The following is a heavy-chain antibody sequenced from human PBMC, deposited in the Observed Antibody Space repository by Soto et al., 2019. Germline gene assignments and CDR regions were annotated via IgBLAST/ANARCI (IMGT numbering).Heavy chain of an antibody. CDR3: ARHIRFGEFYIYESDV. J-gene: IGHJ6*02. Sequence: QLQLQESGPGLVKPSETLSLTCTVSGGSISSSSYYWGWIRQPPGKGLEWIGSIYYSGSTYYNPSLKSRVTISVDTSKNQFSLKLSSVTAADTAVYYCARHIRFGEFYIYESDVWGQGTTVTVSS. CDR1: GGSISSSSYY. D-gene: IGHD3-10*01. V-gene: IGHV4-39*01. CDR2: IYYSGST.